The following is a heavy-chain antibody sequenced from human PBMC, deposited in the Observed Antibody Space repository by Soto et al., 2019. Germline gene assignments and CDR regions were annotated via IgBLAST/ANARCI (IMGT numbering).Heavy chain of an antibody. D-gene: IGHD3-10*01. CDR2: ISPMFGAA. CDR3: AREVQVHTPAFVY. J-gene: IGHJ4*02. V-gene: IGHV1-69*19. CDR1: GGTFNTYA. Sequence: QVQLVQSGAEMKKPGSSVKVSCQSSGGTFNTYAMNWVRQAPGQGPEWMGDISPMFGAANYAPKFQGRVTITADASTGISYMQLSSLTSENTALYFCAREVQVHTPAFVYWGQGTLVTVSS.